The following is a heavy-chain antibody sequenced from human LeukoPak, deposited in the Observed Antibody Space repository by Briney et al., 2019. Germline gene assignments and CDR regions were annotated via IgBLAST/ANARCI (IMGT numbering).Heavy chain of an antibody. J-gene: IGHJ4*02. CDR3: ARLGYCTTTSCPPFDY. D-gene: IGHD2-2*01. CDR2: IYNSGST. CDR1: GGSFTSSSYY. Sequence: SETLSLTCSVSGGSFTSSSYYWGWIRQPPGKGLEWIGNIYNSGSTYYNPSLKSRVTISVDTSKNHFSLKLNSVTAADTAVYYCARLGYCTTTSCPPFDYWGQGTLVTVSS. V-gene: IGHV4-39*02.